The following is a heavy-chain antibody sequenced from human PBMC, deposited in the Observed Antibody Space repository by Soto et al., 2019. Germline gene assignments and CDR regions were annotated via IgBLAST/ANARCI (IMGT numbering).Heavy chain of an antibody. CDR2: VYWSDNK. J-gene: IGHJ2*01. D-gene: IGHD6-19*01. CDR3: AHGLEGTWYFDL. Sequence: SGPTLVNPTQTLTLTCTFSGFSLSTSGVGVGWFRQPPGKALEWLALVYWSDNKRYSPSLKSRLTITKDTSKNQVVLTLTNMDPVDTATYYWAHGLEGTWYFDLWGRGTLVTVPS. V-gene: IGHV2-5*01. CDR1: GFSLSTSGVG.